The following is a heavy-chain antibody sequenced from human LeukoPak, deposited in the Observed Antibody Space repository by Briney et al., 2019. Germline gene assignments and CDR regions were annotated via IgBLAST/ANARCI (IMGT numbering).Heavy chain of an antibody. D-gene: IGHD3-10*01. CDR3: ARAGGFGAYYYYYMDV. J-gene: IGHJ6*03. Sequence: SETLSLTCTVSGGSISSSSYYWSWIRQPAGKGLEWIGRIYTSGSTNYNPSLKSRVTISVDTSKNQFSLKLSSVTAADTAVYYCARAGGFGAYYYYYMDVWGKGTTVTISS. CDR1: GGSISSSSYY. V-gene: IGHV4-61*02. CDR2: IYTSGST.